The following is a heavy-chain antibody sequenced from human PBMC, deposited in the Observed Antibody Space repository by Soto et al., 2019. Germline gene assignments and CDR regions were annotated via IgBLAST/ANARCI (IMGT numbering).Heavy chain of an antibody. CDR2: ISYDGSNK. D-gene: IGHD2-2*01. J-gene: IGHJ3*02. CDR1: GFTFSSYA. V-gene: IGHV3-30-3*01. Sequence: GGSLRLSCAASGFTFSSYAMHWVRQAPGKGLEWVAVISYDGSNKYYADSVKGRFTISRDNSKNTLYLQMNSLRAEDTAVYYCARGEYHYDGGDAFDIWGQGTMVTVSS. CDR3: ARGEYHYDGGDAFDI.